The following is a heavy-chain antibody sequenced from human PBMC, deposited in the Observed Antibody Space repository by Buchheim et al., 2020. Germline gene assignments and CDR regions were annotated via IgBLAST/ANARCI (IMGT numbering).Heavy chain of an antibody. CDR3: AKGDDYRVYYGMDV. D-gene: IGHD4-11*01. CDR2: ISGSGGST. J-gene: IGHJ6*02. Sequence: EVQLLESGGGLVQPGGSLRLSCAASGFTFSSYAMSWVRQAPGKGLEWVSGISGSGGSTYYADSVKGRFTTSRDNFKNKLYLQMNSLRAEDTAVYYCAKGDDYRVYYGMDVWGQGTT. CDR1: GFTFSSYA. V-gene: IGHV3-23*01.